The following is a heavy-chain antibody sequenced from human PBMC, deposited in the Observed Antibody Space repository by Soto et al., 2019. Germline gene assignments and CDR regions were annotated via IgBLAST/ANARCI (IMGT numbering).Heavy chain of an antibody. J-gene: IGHJ6*02. V-gene: IGHV5-51*01. D-gene: IGHD5-12*01. Sequence: GESLKISCKGSGYSFTSYWIGWVRQMPGKGLEWMVIIYPGDSDTRYSPSFQGQVTISADKSISTAYLQWSNLKASDTAMYYCARVGFRIVATIGGMDVWGQGTTVTVSS. CDR3: ARVGFRIVATIGGMDV. CDR1: GYSFTSYW. CDR2: IYPGDSDT.